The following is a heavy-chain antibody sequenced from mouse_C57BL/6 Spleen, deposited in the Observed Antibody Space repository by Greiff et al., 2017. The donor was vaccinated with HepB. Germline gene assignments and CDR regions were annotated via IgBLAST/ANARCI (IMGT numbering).Heavy chain of an antibody. J-gene: IGHJ2*01. CDR3: ARWSTYFDY. V-gene: IGHV3-6*01. D-gene: IGHD5-1*01. CDR2: ISYDGSN. CDR1: GYSITSGYY. Sequence: EVQLQESGPGLVKPSQSLSLTCSVTGYSITSGYYWNWIRQFPGNKLEWMGYISYDGSNNYNPSLKNRISITRDTSKNQFFLKLNSVTTEDTATYYCARWSTYFDYWGQGTTLTVSS.